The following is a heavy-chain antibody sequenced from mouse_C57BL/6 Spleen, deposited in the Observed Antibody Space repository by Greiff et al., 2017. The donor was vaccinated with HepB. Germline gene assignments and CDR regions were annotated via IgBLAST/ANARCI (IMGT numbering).Heavy chain of an antibody. CDR2: INPSSGYT. J-gene: IGHJ3*01. D-gene: IGHD1-1*01. V-gene: IGHV1-4*01. CDR1: GYTFTSYT. Sequence: VKLVESGAELARPGASVKMSCKASGYTFTSYTMHWVKQRPGQGLEWIGYINPSSGYTKYNQKFKDKATLTADKSSSTAYMQLSSLTSEDSAVYYCARTKDYGSSPWFAYWGQGTLVTVSA. CDR3: ARTKDYGSSPWFAY.